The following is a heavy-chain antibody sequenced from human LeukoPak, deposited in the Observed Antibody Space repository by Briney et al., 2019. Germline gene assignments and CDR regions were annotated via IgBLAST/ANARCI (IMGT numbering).Heavy chain of an antibody. V-gene: IGHV1-2*02. Sequence: GSSVKVSCKASGGTFSSYAISWVRQAPGQGLEWMGWINPNSGGTNYAQKFQGRVTMTRDTSISTAYMELSRLRSDDTAVYYCARELHSGSYSGDYWGQGTLVTISS. CDR3: ARELHSGSYSGDY. J-gene: IGHJ4*02. D-gene: IGHD1-26*01. CDR1: GGTFSSYA. CDR2: INPNSGGT.